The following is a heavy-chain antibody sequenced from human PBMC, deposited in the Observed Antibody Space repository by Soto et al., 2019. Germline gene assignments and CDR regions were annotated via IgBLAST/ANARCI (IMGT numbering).Heavy chain of an antibody. J-gene: IGHJ4*02. CDR3: AETADYYDSSGLNS. D-gene: IGHD3-22*01. Sequence: GAPVKVACKASWYTFNRYYMPWGRQAPGQGLEWMGWINPNSGGTNYAQKFQGRVTMTRDTSISTAYMELSRLRSDDTAVYYCAETADYYDSSGLNSWGQGTLVTVSS. V-gene: IGHV1-2*02. CDR2: INPNSGGT. CDR1: WYTFNRYY.